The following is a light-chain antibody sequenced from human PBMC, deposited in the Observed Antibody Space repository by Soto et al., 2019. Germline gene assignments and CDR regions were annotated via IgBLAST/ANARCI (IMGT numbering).Light chain of an antibody. CDR3: QKYGSSPWT. Sequence: EIVLPQSPGTLSLSPGERATLSCRASQSVSSSYLGWYQQKPGQAPRLLIYGASSRATGIPERISGSGSGTDFTLTISRLEPEDFAVYYCQKYGSSPWTCGQGTKVDIK. CDR2: GAS. V-gene: IGKV3-20*01. J-gene: IGKJ1*01. CDR1: QSVSSSY.